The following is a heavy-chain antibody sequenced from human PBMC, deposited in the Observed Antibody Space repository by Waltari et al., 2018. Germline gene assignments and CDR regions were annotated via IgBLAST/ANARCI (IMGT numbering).Heavy chain of an antibody. D-gene: IGHD6-6*01. CDR1: GFIFSNYA. J-gene: IGHJ4*02. CDR3: AKEERECLVPFDY. CDR2: ISGDASMK. Sequence: EVQLLESGGGLVQPGGSLRLSCAASGFIFSNYAMSWVRQGPGKGLGWVASISGDASMKQYADSMKGRFSLSRDNSKNMLYLEINSLRPEDTSVYYCAKEERECLVPFDYWGQGTLVTVSS. V-gene: IGHV3-23*01.